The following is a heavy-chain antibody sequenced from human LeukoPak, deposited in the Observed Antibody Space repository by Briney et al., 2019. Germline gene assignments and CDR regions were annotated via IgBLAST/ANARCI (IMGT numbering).Heavy chain of an antibody. J-gene: IGHJ4*02. D-gene: IGHD4-23*01. CDR3: ARVYGGKGYFDY. Sequence: PGGSLRLSCAASGLTFNSYEMNWVRQAPGKGLEWVSYISSSATTIYYADSVKGRFTISRDNAKNSLYLQMNSLRAEDTAVYYCARVYGGKGYFDYWGLGTLVTVSS. V-gene: IGHV3-48*03. CDR1: GLTFNSYE. CDR2: ISSSATTI.